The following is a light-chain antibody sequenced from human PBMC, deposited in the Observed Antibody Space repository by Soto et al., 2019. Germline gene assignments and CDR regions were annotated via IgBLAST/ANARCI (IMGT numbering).Light chain of an antibody. CDR2: DAS. Sequence: DIQMTQSPSTLSASVGDRVTITCRASQSISGWLAWYQHKPGKAPKLLIYDASSLESGVPSRFSDSGSETEFTLTISSLQPDDFATYYCQQYFSPWTFGQGTKVEIK. V-gene: IGKV1-5*01. CDR3: QQYFSPWT. CDR1: QSISGW. J-gene: IGKJ1*01.